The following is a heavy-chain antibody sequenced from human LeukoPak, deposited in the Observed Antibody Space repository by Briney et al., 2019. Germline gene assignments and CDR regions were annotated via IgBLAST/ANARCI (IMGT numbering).Heavy chain of an antibody. D-gene: IGHD2-2*01. CDR1: GFTFSSYA. CDR3: AKDTRRVVVPGDYFDY. J-gene: IGHJ4*02. Sequence: GSLRLSCAASGFTFSSYAMSWVRQAPGKGLEWVSAISGSGGSTYYADSVKGRFTISRDNSKNTLYLQMNSLRAEDTAVYYCAKDTRRVVVPGDYFDYWGQGTLVTVSS. V-gene: IGHV3-23*01. CDR2: ISGSGGST.